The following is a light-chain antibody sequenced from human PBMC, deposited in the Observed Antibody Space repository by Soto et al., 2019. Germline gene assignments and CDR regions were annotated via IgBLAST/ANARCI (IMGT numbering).Light chain of an antibody. Sequence: EIVLTQSPATLSLSPGERATLSCRASQTIGSRFLAWYQQKPGQAPRLLIYSASTRPTGIPDRFSGRMSATDFTLSITRLEPEDFAVYYCQQYSGSPFTFGPGTKVDIK. CDR3: QQYSGSPFT. J-gene: IGKJ3*01. CDR2: SAS. CDR1: QTIGSRF. V-gene: IGKV3-20*01.